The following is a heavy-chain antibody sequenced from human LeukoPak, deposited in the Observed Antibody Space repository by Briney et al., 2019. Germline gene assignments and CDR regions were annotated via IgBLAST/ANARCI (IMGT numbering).Heavy chain of an antibody. Sequence: PGGSLRLSCAASGFTFSSYAMSWVRQAPGKGLEWVSAISGSGGSTYHADSVKGRFTISRDNSKNTLYLQMNSLRAEDTAVYYCAKDPANYDILTGYYYWGQGTLVTVSS. CDR1: GFTFSSYA. CDR3: AKDPANYDILTGYYY. J-gene: IGHJ4*02. V-gene: IGHV3-23*01. D-gene: IGHD3-9*01. CDR2: ISGSGGST.